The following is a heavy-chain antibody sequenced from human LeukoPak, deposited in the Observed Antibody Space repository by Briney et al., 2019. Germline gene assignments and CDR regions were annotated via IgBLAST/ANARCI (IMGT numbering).Heavy chain of an antibody. CDR3: ASRTGYYCGMDV. CDR2: IYPGDSDT. J-gene: IGHJ6*02. Sequence: GASVRVSCKASGYTFTSYAFSWVRQAPGQGLEWMGIIYPGDSDTRYSPSFQGQVTISADKSISTAYLQWSSLKASDTAMYYCASRTGYYCGMDVWGQGTTVTVSS. D-gene: IGHD2-8*02. V-gene: IGHV5-51*01. CDR1: GYTFTSYA.